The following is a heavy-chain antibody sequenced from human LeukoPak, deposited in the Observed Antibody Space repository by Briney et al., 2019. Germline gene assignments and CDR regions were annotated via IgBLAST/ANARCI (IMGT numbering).Heavy chain of an antibody. CDR3: AREGRGYKVAKFDY. CDR2: IKQDGSEK. D-gene: IGHD3-22*01. CDR1: GFTFSSYW. V-gene: IGHV3-7*01. J-gene: IGHJ4*02. Sequence: QPGRSLRLSCAASGFTFSSYWMSWVRQAPGKGLEWVANIKQDGSEKYYVDSVKGRFTISRDNAKNSLYLQMNSLRAEDTAVYYCAREGRGYKVAKFDYWGQGTLVTVSS.